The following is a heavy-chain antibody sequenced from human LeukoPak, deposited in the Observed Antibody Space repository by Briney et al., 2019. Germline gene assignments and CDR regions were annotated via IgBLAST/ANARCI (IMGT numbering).Heavy chain of an antibody. CDR1: GGSISSGSYY. Sequence: PSETLSLTCTVYGGSISSGSYYWSWIRQPAGKGLEWIGRIYTSGSTNYNPSLKSRVTISVDTSKNQFSLKLSSVTAADTAVYYCARVPLGYYYYMDVWGKGTTVTVSS. CDR3: ARVPLGYYYYMDV. V-gene: IGHV4-61*02. D-gene: IGHD1-1*01. CDR2: IYTSGST. J-gene: IGHJ6*03.